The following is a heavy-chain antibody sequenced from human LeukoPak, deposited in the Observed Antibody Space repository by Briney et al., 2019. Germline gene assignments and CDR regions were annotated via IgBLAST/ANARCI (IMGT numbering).Heavy chain of an antibody. D-gene: IGHD3-9*01. CDR2: IYHRGST. Sequence: PSETLSLTCAVSGGSISSGGYSWSWIRQPPGKGLEWIGYIYHRGSTYYNPSLKSRVTISVDRSKNQFSLKLSSVTAADTAVYYCASVPSYYDILTGPSPARGYFDYWGQGTLVTVSS. V-gene: IGHV4-30-2*01. J-gene: IGHJ4*02. CDR3: ASVPSYYDILTGPSPARGYFDY. CDR1: GGSISSGGYS.